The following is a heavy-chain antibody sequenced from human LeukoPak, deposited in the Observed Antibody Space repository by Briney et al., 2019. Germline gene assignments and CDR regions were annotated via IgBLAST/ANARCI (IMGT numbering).Heavy chain of an antibody. CDR2: IYYSGST. J-gene: IGHJ5*02. CDR1: GGSISSYY. D-gene: IGHD2-15*01. Sequence: SPSETLSLTCTVSGGSISSYYWSWIRQPPGKGLEWIGYIYYSGSTNYNPSLKSRVTISVDTSKNQFSLKLSSVTAADTAVYYCAREAGYCSGGSCIWFDPWGQGTLVTVSS. V-gene: IGHV4-59*12. CDR3: AREAGYCSGGSCIWFDP.